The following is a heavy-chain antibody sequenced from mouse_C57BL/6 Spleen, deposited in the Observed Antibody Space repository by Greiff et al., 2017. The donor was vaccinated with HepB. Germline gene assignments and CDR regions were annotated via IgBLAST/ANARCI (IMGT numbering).Heavy chain of an antibody. Sequence: VQLQQSGAELVKPGASVKLSCTASGFNIKDYYMHWVKQRTEQGLEWIGRIDPEDGETKYAPTFQGKATITADTSSNTAYLQLSSLTSEDTAVYYGARSPVGGYFDVWGTGTTVTVSS. CDR2: IDPEDGET. V-gene: IGHV14-2*01. D-gene: IGHD1-1*01. CDR1: GFNIKDYY. J-gene: IGHJ1*03. CDR3: ARSPVGGYFDV.